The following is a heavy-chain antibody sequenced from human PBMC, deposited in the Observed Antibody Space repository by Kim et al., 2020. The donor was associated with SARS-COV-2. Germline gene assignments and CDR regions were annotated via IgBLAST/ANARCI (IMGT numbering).Heavy chain of an antibody. CDR2: T. D-gene: IGHD3-16*01. Sequence: TTYDQKCGGRVTVTRDTSTSTLYMELTSLRSEDTAVYYCAREGESLKHFDYWGQGTLVTVSS. V-gene: IGHV1-46*01. CDR3: AREGESLKHFDY. J-gene: IGHJ4*02.